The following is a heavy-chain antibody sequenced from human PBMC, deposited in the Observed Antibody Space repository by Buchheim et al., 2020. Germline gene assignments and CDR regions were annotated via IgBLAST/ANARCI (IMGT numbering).Heavy chain of an antibody. J-gene: IGHJ6*02. Sequence: QVQLQQWGAGLLKPSETLSLTCAVYGGSFSGYYWSWIRQPPGKGLEWIGEINHSGSTNYNPSLKSRVTISVDTSKKQFSLKLSSVTAADTAVYYCARERYYYGSGSYYPYYYYGMDVWGQGTT. V-gene: IGHV4-34*01. CDR3: ARERYYYGSGSYYPYYYYGMDV. CDR1: GGSFSGYY. D-gene: IGHD3-10*01. CDR2: INHSGST.